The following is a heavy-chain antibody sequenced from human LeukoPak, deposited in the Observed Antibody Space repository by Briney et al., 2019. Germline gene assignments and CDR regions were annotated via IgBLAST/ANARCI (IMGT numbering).Heavy chain of an antibody. CDR3: AKRGTNKSSYYDFWSGYPTFYY. D-gene: IGHD3-3*01. CDR1: GFTFSSYA. Sequence: GGSLRLSCAASGFTFSSYAMSWVRQAPGKGLEWVSAISGSGGSTYYADSVKGRFTISRDNSKNTLYLQMNSLRAEDTAVYYCAKRGTNKSSYYDFWSGYPTFYYWGQGTLVTVSS. CDR2: ISGSGGST. J-gene: IGHJ4*02. V-gene: IGHV3-23*01.